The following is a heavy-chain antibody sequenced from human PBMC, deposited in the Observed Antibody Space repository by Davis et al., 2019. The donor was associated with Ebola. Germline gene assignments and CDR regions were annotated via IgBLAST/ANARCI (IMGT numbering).Heavy chain of an antibody. D-gene: IGHD3-9*01. V-gene: IGHV3-49*03. CDR1: GFTFVDYT. CDR3: ARGLPSHLGRNFDWIIRFDY. Sequence: PGGSLRLSCTGTGFTFVDYTWSWLRQAPGKGLEWIGYIRNKPYGGATEYAASVKGRFTISRDDSKGFAFLEMNSLKTEDTAVYYCARGLPSHLGRNFDWIIRFDYWGQGTLVTVSS. J-gene: IGHJ4*02. CDR2: IRNKPYGGAT.